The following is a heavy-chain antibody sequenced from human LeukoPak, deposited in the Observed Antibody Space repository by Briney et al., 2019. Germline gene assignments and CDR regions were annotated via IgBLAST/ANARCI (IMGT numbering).Heavy chain of an antibody. V-gene: IGHV1-18*01. Sequence: ASVKVSSKASGYTFNSYGINWVRQAPGQGLEWMGRISTHNGNTNYAQNLQGRVTMTTDTSTSTTYMELSSLRSDDTAVYYCARDSSGSSCDHLDNWGQGTLVTVSS. CDR2: ISTHNGNT. CDR1: GYTFNSYG. CDR3: ARDSSGSSCDHLDN. D-gene: IGHD1-26*01. J-gene: IGHJ4*02.